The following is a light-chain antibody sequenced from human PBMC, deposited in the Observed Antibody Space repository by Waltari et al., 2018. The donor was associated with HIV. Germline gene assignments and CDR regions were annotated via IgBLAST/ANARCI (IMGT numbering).Light chain of an antibody. CDR1: QSVLYSSNNKNY. CDR3: QQYYSTPWT. J-gene: IGKJ1*01. CDR2: WAS. Sequence: DIVMTQSPDSLAVSLGGRATINCKSSQSVLYSSNNKNYLAWYQQKPGQPPKLLIYWASTLESGVPDRFSGSGSGTDFTLTISSLQAEDVAVYYCQQYYSTPWTFGQGTKVEIK. V-gene: IGKV4-1*01.